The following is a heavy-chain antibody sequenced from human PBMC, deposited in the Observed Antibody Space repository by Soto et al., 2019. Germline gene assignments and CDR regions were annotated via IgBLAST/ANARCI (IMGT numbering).Heavy chain of an antibody. V-gene: IGHV4-30-4*01. CDR3: ARTPYYDSSAYFDY. J-gene: IGHJ4*02. CDR1: GGSISGGDYY. Sequence: SETLSLTCTVSGGSISGGDYYWGWIRQPPGKGLEWIGYIYYSGSTYSNRSLKSRVTLSVDTSKNQFSLKLSSVTAAAPAVYYCARTPYYDSSAYFDYWGQGTLVTVSS. CDR2: IYYSGST. D-gene: IGHD3-22*01.